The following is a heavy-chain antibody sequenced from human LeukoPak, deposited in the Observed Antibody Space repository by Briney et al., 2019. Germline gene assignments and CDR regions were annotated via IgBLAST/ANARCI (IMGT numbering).Heavy chain of an antibody. D-gene: IGHD3-22*01. J-gene: IGHJ3*02. CDR2: IYYSGST. V-gene: IGHV4-59*01. CDR1: GGSISSYH. CDR3: ARDSYYYDSSGYSAFDI. Sequence: SETLSLTCTVSGGSISSYHWSWIRQPPGKGLEWIGYIYYSGSTNYNPSLKSRVTISVDTSKNQFSLKLSSVTAADTAVYYCARDSYYYDSSGYSAFDIWGQGTMVTVCS.